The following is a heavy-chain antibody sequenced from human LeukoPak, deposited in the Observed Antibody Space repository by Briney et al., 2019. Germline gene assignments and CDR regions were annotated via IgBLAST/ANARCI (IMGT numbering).Heavy chain of an antibody. V-gene: IGHV3-49*03. CDR3: AREGVDYDILTGWPPYYFDY. CDR2: IRSKAYGGTK. J-gene: IGHJ4*02. D-gene: IGHD3-9*01. Sequence: PGGSLRLSCTASGFTVGDYGVSWFRQAPGKGLQWVGFIRSKAYGGTKEYAASVKGRFTISRDDSKSIAYLQMNSLKTEDTAVYYCAREGVDYDILTGWPPYYFDYWGQGTLVTVSS. CDR1: GFTVGDYG.